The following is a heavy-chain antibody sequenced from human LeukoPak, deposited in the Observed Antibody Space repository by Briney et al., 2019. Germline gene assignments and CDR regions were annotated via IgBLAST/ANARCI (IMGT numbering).Heavy chain of an antibody. CDR3: AKAVPAAINWFDP. Sequence: PGGSLRLSCAASGFTVSSNYMSWVRQAPGKGLEWVSAISGSGGSTYYADSVKGRFTISRDNSKNTLYLQMNSLRAEDTAVYYCAKAVPAAINWFDPWGQGTLVTVSS. CDR1: GFTVSSNY. J-gene: IGHJ5*02. V-gene: IGHV3-23*01. D-gene: IGHD2-2*01. CDR2: ISGSGGST.